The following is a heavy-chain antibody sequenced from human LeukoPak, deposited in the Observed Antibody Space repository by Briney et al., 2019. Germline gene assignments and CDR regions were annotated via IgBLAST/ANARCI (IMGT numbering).Heavy chain of an antibody. CDR2: IYSGGST. D-gene: IGHD2-2*01. CDR3: ARLFKVVPAAIHT. V-gene: IGHV3-53*01. J-gene: IGHJ5*02. Sequence: PGGSLRLSCAASGFTVSSNYMSSVRQAPGKGLEWVSVIYSGGSTYYADSVKGRFTISRANSKHTLYLQMNSLRAEDTAVYYCARLFKVVPAAIHTWGQGTLVTVSS. CDR1: GFTVSSNY.